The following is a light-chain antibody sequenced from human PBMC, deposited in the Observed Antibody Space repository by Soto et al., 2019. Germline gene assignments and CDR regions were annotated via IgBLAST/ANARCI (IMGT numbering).Light chain of an antibody. Sequence: QSVLTQPPSASGTPGQRVTISCSGSSSNIGSNSINWYQQFPETAPTLLIYNNNQRPSGVPDRFSGSKSGTSASLAISGLQSEDEADYYCAAWDDSLNGVLFGGGTKLTVL. J-gene: IGLJ2*01. CDR1: SSNIGSNS. V-gene: IGLV1-44*01. CDR2: NNN. CDR3: AAWDDSLNGVL.